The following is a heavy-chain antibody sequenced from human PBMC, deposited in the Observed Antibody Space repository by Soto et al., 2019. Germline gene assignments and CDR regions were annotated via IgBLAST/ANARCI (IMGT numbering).Heavy chain of an antibody. V-gene: IGHV3-21*01. CDR1: GFTFSSYS. Sequence: GGSLRLSCAASGFTFSSYSMNWVRQAPGKGLEWVSSISSSSSYIYYADSVKGRSTISRDNAKNSLYLQMNSLRAEDTAVYYCARVVPAAYFYGMDVWGQGTTVTVSS. J-gene: IGHJ6*02. CDR2: ISSSSSYI. D-gene: IGHD2-2*01. CDR3: ARVVPAAYFYGMDV.